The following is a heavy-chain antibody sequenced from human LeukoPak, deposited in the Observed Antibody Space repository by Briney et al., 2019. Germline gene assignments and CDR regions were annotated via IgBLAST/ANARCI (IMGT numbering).Heavy chain of an antibody. CDR1: GFTFSTYS. CDR3: AKDFRAYYDFWSGYYTYFDY. CDR2: ISTSSVTI. J-gene: IGHJ4*02. D-gene: IGHD3-3*01. Sequence: GGSLRLSCAASGFTFSTYSMNWVRQAPGKGLEWVSYISTSSVTIYYADSVKGRFTISRDNAKKSLYLQMNSLRAEDTAVYYCAKDFRAYYDFWSGYYTYFDYWGQGTLVTVSS. V-gene: IGHV3-48*01.